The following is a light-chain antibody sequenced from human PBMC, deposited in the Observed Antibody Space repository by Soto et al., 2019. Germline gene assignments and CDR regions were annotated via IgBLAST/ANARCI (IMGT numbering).Light chain of an antibody. CDR1: QSISSSY. CDR2: AAS. CDR3: QLYGSSHMFS. Sequence: EIVLTQSPGTLPLSPGEGATLSCRASQSISSSYLAWYQQKPGQAPRLLLYAASSRATGIPDRFSGSGSGTDFTLTSSRLEPEDFAVYYGQLYGSSHMFSFGQGTKVEIK. V-gene: IGKV3-20*01. J-gene: IGKJ2*01.